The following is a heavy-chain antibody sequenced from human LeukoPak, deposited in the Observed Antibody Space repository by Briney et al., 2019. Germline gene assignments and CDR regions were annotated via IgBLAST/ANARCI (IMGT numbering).Heavy chain of an antibody. V-gene: IGHV4-4*07. CDR3: AREGRSSTPGY. CDR1: GGSISSYN. D-gene: IGHD2-15*01. J-gene: IGHJ4*02. Sequence: SETLSLTCTVSGGSISSYNWTWVRQSAGKGLEWIGRISASGNTNYNPSLKSRVTMSVDTSTNQFSLKLTSVTAADTAVYYCAREGRSSTPGYWGQGTLVTASS. CDR2: ISASGNT.